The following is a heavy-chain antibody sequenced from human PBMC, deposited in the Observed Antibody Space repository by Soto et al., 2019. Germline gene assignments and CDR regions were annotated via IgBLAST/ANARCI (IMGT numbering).Heavy chain of an antibody. J-gene: IGHJ6*02. V-gene: IGHV1-2*02. D-gene: IGHD6-13*01. CDR3: AREPGIAAAGYYYYGMDV. CDR2: INPNSGGT. CDR1: GYTFTGYY. Sequence: QVQLVQSGAEVKKPGASVKVSCKASGYTFTGYYMHWVRQAPGQGLEWMGWINPNSGGTNYAQKLQGRVTMTRDTSISTAYMELSRLRSDDTAVYYCAREPGIAAAGYYYYGMDVWGQGTTVTVSS.